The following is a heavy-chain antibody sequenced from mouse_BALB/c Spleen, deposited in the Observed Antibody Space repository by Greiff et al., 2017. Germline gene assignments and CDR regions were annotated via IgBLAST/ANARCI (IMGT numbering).Heavy chain of an antibody. CDR1: GYSITSGYS. J-gene: IGHJ3*01. V-gene: IGHV3-1*02. Sequence: EVQLQESGPDLVKPSQSLSLTCTVTGYSITSGYSCHWIRQFPGNKLEWMGYIHYSGSTNYNPSLKSRISITRDTSKNQFFLQLNSVTTEDTATYYCARAGTWFAYWGQGTLVTVSA. CDR2: IHYSGST. D-gene: IGHD4-1*01. CDR3: ARAGTWFAY.